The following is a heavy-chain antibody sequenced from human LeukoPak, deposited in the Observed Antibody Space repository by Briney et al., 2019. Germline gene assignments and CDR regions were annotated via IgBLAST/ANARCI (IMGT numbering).Heavy chain of an antibody. CDR1: GFTFSSYW. V-gene: IGHV3-74*01. Sequence: GGSLRLSCAASGFTFSSYWMNWVRQAPGKGLVWVSRINSDGSNTKYADSVKGRFTISRDNAKNTLYLQMNSLRGEDTAVYYCAREGMALVTFDYWGQGTLVTVSS. J-gene: IGHJ4*02. CDR3: AREGMALVTFDY. CDR2: INSDGSNT. D-gene: IGHD4-23*01.